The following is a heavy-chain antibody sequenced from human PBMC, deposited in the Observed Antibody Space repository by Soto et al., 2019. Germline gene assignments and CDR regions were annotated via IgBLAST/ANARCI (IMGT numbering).Heavy chain of an antibody. Sequence: SLRLSCATSGFSFTNYGMHWVRQAPGKGLEWVAVVWSNGINKYYADSVRGRFTISRDNSRNSLSLLMNSLRVEDTALYYCVRERGPFDAFDFWGQGTMVTV. CDR3: VRERGPFDAFDF. J-gene: IGHJ3*01. CDR1: GFSFTNYG. V-gene: IGHV3-33*01. CDR2: VWSNGINK.